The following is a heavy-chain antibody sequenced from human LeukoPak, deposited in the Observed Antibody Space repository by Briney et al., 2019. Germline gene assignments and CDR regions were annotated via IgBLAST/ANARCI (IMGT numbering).Heavy chain of an antibody. J-gene: IGHJ4*02. CDR2: ITVASGNT. Sequence: GASVEVSCKTLGYTFITSSIYWVRQAPGQRLEWLGWITVASGNTRYSENLQGRVTLTRDTSANTAYMELHNLKFEDTAVYYCVGGSPGYWGQGTLVTVSP. CDR3: VGGSPGY. V-gene: IGHV1-3*01. CDR1: GYTFITSS.